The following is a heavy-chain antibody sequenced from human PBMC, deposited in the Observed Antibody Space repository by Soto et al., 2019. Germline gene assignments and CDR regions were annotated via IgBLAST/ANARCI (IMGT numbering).Heavy chain of an antibody. J-gene: IGHJ5*02. V-gene: IGHV1-69*13. CDR2: IIPIFGTA. CDR1: GGTFSSYA. Sequence: VASVKVSCKASGGTFSSYAISWVRQAPGQGLEWMGGIIPIFGTANYAQKFQGRVTITADESTSTAYMELSSLRSEDTAVYYCARARIVVVTAMPDWFDPWGQGTLVTVSS. D-gene: IGHD2-21*02. CDR3: ARARIVVVTAMPDWFDP.